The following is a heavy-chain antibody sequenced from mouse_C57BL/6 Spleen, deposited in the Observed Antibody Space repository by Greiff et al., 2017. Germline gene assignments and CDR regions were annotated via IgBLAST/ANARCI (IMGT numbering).Heavy chain of an antibody. CDR1: GYTFTSYW. CDR2: IHPNSGST. CDR3: ARGNYYAMDY. V-gene: IGHV1-64*01. J-gene: IGHJ4*01. Sequence: QVQLQQPGAELVKPGASVTLSCKASGYTFTSYWMHWVKQRPGQGLEWIGMIHPNSGSTNYNENFKSKATLTVDKSSSTAYMQLSSLTSEDSAVYYCARGNYYAMDYWGQGTSVTVSS.